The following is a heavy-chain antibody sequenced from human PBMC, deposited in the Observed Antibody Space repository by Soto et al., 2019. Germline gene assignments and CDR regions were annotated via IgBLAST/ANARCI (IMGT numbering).Heavy chain of an antibody. J-gene: IGHJ6*02. CDR3: ARPYCSSAYCYLYYYPIDV. Sequence: QVQLVESGGGVVQPGRSLRLSCAASGFTFSNYAIHWVRQAPGKGLEWVAVVSSAGSHKYYADSVRGRFSISRDNSKDTLYLQMNSLRPEDTAVYFCARPYCSSAYCYLYYYPIDVWGQGTTVAVSS. CDR2: VSSAGSHK. V-gene: IGHV3-30-3*01. D-gene: IGHD2-2*01. CDR1: GFTFSNYA.